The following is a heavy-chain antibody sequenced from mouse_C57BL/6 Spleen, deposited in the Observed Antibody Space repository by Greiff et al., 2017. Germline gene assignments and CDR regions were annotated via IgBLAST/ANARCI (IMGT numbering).Heavy chain of an antibody. Sequence: EVKLVESGGGLVKPGGSLKLSCAASGFTFSSYTMSWVRQTPEKRLEWVATISGGGGNTYYTDSVTGRFTISRDNAKNTLYLQMSSLKSEDTALYYCARHADYYGSSYDWYFDVWGTGTTVTVSS. CDR1: GFTFSSYT. V-gene: IGHV5-9*01. CDR3: ARHADYYGSSYDWYFDV. D-gene: IGHD1-1*01. J-gene: IGHJ1*03. CDR2: ISGGGGNT.